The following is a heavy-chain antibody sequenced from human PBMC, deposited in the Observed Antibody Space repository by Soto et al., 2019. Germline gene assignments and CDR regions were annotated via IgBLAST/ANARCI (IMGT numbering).Heavy chain of an antibody. D-gene: IGHD3-3*01. CDR1: GFSLTTSGVG. V-gene: IGHV2-5*02. J-gene: IGHJ4*02. CDR2: IYWDDDK. CDR3: AHRVLRTVFGLVTTTAIDFDF. Sequence: QITLNESGPTQVKPRQTLTLTCTFSGFSLTTSGVGVGWIRQSPGKAPEWLALIYWDDDKRYSPSLKSRLTITKDTSKNPVVLTMADLDPADTATYYCAHRVLRTVFGLVTTTAIDFDFWGQGTPVAVSS.